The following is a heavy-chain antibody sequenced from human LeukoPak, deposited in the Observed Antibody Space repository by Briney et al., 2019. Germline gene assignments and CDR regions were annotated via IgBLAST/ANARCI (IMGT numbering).Heavy chain of an antibody. CDR3: ASSKGDFWSVPPWGSYYGMDV. Sequence: SETLSLTCTVSGGSFSSYYWSWIRQPPGKGLEWIGYIYYSGSTNYNPSLKSRVTISVDTSKNQFSLKLSSVTAADTAVYYCASSKGDFWSVPPWGSYYGMDVWGQGTTVTVSS. CDR1: GGSFSSYY. J-gene: IGHJ6*02. V-gene: IGHV4-59*08. D-gene: IGHD3-3*01. CDR2: IYYSGST.